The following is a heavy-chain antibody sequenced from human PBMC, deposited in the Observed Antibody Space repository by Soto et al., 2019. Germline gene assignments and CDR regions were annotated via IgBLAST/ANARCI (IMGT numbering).Heavy chain of an antibody. V-gene: IGHV1-8*01. J-gene: IGHJ5*01. Sequence: GASVKVSCKASGYIFTNNDVSWVRQATGQGLEWMGWMNPGSGDTGYAQKFQGRVTMTRDISIATAYMELSSLRSDDTAIYYCARMATFGSLNWFDSWGQGPLVT. D-gene: IGHD3-16*01. CDR2: MNPGSGDT. CDR3: ARMATFGSLNWFDS. CDR1: GYIFTNND.